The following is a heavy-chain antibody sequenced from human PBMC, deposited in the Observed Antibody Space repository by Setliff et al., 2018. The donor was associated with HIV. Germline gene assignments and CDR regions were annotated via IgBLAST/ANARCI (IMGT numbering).Heavy chain of an antibody. CDR1: GGSLGGYY. J-gene: IGHJ5*02. D-gene: IGHD3-10*01. Sequence: SETLSLTCTVSGGSLGGYYWSWIRQPAGKRLEWIGRIFASGTTNYNPSLESRVSMSIDTSKDQFSLNLNSVTAADTAVYFCARDRSNYGSGSSAYNWFDPWGRNPGHRLL. CDR3: ARDRSNYGSGSSAYNWFDP. CDR2: IFASGTT. V-gene: IGHV4-4*07.